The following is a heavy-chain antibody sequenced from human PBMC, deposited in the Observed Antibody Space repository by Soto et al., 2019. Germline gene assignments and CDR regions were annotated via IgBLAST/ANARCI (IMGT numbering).Heavy chain of an antibody. J-gene: IGHJ6*02. CDR1: GGSFSGYY. V-gene: IGHV4-34*01. CDR2: INHSGST. Sequence: SETLSLTCAVYGGSFSGYYWSWIRQPPGKGLEWIGEINHSGSTNYNPSLKSRVTMSVDTSKNQFSLKLSSVTAADTAVYYCARRQKGLRRSSGMDVWGQGTTVTVSS. CDR3: ARRQKGLRRSSGMDV. D-gene: IGHD4-17*01.